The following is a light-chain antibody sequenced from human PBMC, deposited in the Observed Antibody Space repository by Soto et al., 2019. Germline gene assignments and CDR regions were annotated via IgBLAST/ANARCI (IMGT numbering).Light chain of an antibody. V-gene: IGLV4-60*02. Sequence: QLVLPQSSSASASLGSSVKRTCTLSSGHSSYIIAWLQQQPGKAPRFLMKLEGSGSYNKGSGVPDRFSGSSSGADRYLTISNLQFEDEADSYCETWDSNTRVFGGGTQLTVL. J-gene: IGLJ3*02. CDR3: ETWDSNTRV. CDR2: LEGSGSY. CDR1: SGHSSYI.